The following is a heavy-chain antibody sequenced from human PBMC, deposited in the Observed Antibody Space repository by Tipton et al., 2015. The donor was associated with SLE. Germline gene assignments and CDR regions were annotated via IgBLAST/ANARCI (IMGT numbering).Heavy chain of an antibody. CDR1: GGSISSSSYY. CDR2: IYYSGST. Sequence: TLSLTCTASGGSISSSSYYWGWIRQPPGKGLEGIGSIYYSGSTYYNPSLKSRVTISVDTSKNQFSLKVKSVTTADTAVYYCARMRGGYNAHHWGQGILVTVSS. CDR3: ARMRGGYNAHH. J-gene: IGHJ5*02. D-gene: IGHD5-24*01. V-gene: IGHV4-39*07.